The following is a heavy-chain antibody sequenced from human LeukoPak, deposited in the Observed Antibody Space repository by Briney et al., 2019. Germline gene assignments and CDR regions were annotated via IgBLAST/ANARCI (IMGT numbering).Heavy chain of an antibody. CDR1: GGSVSRSGAA. J-gene: IGHJ6*03. V-gene: IGHV6-1*01. CDR3: ARGLVPFYMDV. Sequence: SQTLSLTCAISGGSVSRSGAAWNWIRRSPSRGLEWLGRTYYMSKWINDYAVSVNGRITIIPDTSTNQFSLQLNSVTPEDTSVYYCARGLVPFYMDVWGKGTTVTVSS. CDR2: TYYMSKWIN. D-gene: IGHD2-2*01.